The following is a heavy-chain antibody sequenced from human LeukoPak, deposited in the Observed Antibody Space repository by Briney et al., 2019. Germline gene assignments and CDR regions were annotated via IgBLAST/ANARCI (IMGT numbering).Heavy chain of an antibody. D-gene: IGHD1-1*01. CDR1: GGSISSGSYY. Sequence: PSETLSLTCTVSGGSISSGSYYWSWIRQPAGKGLEWIGRIYTSGSTNYNPSLKSRVTISVDTSKNQFSLKLSSVTAADTAVYCCARELDRTFDPWGQGTLVTVSS. J-gene: IGHJ5*02. CDR2: IYTSGST. V-gene: IGHV4-61*02. CDR3: ARELDRTFDP.